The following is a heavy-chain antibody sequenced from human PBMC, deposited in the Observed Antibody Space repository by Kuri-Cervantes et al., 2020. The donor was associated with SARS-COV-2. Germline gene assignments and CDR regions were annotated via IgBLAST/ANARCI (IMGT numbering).Heavy chain of an antibody. D-gene: IGHD5-18*01. CDR3: AKDQGDSYGISYFDY. CDR2: ISYDGSNK. J-gene: IGHJ4*02. CDR1: GFTFSSYA. Sequence: GGSLRLYCAASGFTFSSYAMHRVRHAPGKGLEWVAVISYDGSNKYYADSVKSRFTISRDNSKNTLYLQMNSLRAEDTAVYYCAKDQGDSYGISYFDYWGQGTLVTVSS. V-gene: IGHV3-30-3*01.